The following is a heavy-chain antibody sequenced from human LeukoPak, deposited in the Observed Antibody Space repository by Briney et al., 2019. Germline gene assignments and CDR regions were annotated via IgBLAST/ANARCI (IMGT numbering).Heavy chain of an antibody. D-gene: IGHD3-22*01. J-gene: IGHJ3*02. Sequence: PGGSLRLSCAASRFTFSDYSMNWVRQAPGKGLQWVASISSGSVYIYYADSMKGRFTISRDNAKNSMYLQMNSLRAEDTAVYYCARDFRAPMIVVSNDAFDIWGQGTMVTVSS. V-gene: IGHV3-21*01. CDR3: ARDFRAPMIVVSNDAFDI. CDR2: ISSGSVYI. CDR1: RFTFSDYS.